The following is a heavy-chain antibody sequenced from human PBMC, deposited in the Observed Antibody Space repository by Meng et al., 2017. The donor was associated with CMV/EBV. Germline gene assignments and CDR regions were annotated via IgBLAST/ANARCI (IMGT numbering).Heavy chain of an antibody. CDR1: YTFTTFG. CDR3: ARDPPYNTGWSPGYWFDP. CDR2: ISPYNGKT. D-gene: IGHD3-9*01. J-gene: IGHJ5*02. V-gene: IGHV1-18*01. Sequence: YTFTTFGLSWVRQAPGQGLEWMGWISPYNGKTNFAQKVQDRVTMTTDTSTSTAYMELRSLRPDDTAVYYCARDPPYNTGWSPGYWFDPWGQGTLVTVSS.